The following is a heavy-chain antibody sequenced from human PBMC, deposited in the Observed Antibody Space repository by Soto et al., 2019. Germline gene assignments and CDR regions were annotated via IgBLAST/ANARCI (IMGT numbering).Heavy chain of an antibody. CDR2: IHYSGST. V-gene: IGHV4-59*08. CDR1: GGSISSYY. CDR3: ARRGGSGGALDI. Sequence: QVQLQESGPGLVKPSETLSLTCTVSGGSISSYYWSWIRQPPGKGLEWIGYIHYSGSTNYNPSLKSRVTMLVDTSKKQFSLMLSSATAADTAVYYCARRGGSGGALDIWGQGTMVIVSS. J-gene: IGHJ3*02. D-gene: IGHD3-10*01.